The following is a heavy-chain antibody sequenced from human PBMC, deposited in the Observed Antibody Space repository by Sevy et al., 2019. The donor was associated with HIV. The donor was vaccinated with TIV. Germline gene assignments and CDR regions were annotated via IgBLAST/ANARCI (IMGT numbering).Heavy chain of an antibody. CDR3: ARDRGGPTGYYYGMDV. CDR2: IIPIFGTA. D-gene: IGHD2-15*01. Sequence: ASVKVSCKASGGTFSSYAISWVRQAPGQGLEWMGGIIPIFGTANYAQKFQGRVTITADESTSTANMELSSLRSEDTAVYYCARDRGGPTGYYYGMDVWGQGTTVTVSS. J-gene: IGHJ6*02. V-gene: IGHV1-69*13. CDR1: GGTFSSYA.